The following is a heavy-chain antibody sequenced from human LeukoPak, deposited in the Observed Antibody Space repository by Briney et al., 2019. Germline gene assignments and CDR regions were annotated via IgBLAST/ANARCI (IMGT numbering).Heavy chain of an antibody. D-gene: IGHD3-16*01. CDR2: IHCSGST. CDR1: GGSISSHY. Sequence: PSETLSLTCTVSGGSISSHYWSWIRQPPGKGLEWIGYIHCSGSTNYDPSLKSRVTISLDTSNNQFSLKVNSVTAADTAVYYCTRAQGGAFDIWGQGTMVTVSS. J-gene: IGHJ3*02. CDR3: TRAQGGAFDI. V-gene: IGHV4-59*11.